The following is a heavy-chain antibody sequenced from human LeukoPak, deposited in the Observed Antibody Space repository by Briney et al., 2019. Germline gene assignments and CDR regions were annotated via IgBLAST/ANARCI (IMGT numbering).Heavy chain of an antibody. CDR3: VKDIYASSRNFEY. V-gene: IGHV3-48*04. J-gene: IGHJ4*02. Sequence: PGGSLRLSCTTSGFTSSRYSMNWVRQAPGKGLEWISYISSSSSNIQYADSVKGRFTISRDNARNSLYLQMNNLRAEDTAVYYCVKDIYASSRNFEYWGQGTLVTVSS. CDR1: GFTSSRYS. CDR2: ISSSSSNI. D-gene: IGHD6-13*01.